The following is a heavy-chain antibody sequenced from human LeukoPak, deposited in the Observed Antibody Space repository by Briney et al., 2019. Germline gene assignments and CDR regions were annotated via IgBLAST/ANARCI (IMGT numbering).Heavy chain of an antibody. J-gene: IGHJ5*02. D-gene: IGHD6-13*01. CDR3: ARAPRISSSWYNWFDP. CDR2: ISAYNGNT. Sequence: ASVKVSCKASGYTFTSYGISWVRQAPGQGLEWMEWISAYNGNTNYAQKLQGRVTMTTDTSTSTAYMELRSLRSDDTAVYYCARAPRISSSWYNWFDPWGQGTLVTVSS. V-gene: IGHV1-18*01. CDR1: GYTFTSYG.